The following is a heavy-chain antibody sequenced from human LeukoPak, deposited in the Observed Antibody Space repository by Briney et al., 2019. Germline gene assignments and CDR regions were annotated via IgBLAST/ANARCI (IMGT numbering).Heavy chain of an antibody. CDR1: GYTFTGYY. J-gene: IGHJ4*02. CDR3: ASRYCNGGGCSNLLDFFDY. V-gene: IGHV1-2*02. CDR2: INPNSGRT. D-gene: IGHD2-15*01. Sequence: ASVKVSCKASGYTFTGYYIHWVRQAPGQGLEWMGWINPNSGRTNYAQRFQGRVTITRDTSISTAYIELSSLRSDDTAVYYCASRYCNGGGCSNLLDFFDYWGQGALVTVSS.